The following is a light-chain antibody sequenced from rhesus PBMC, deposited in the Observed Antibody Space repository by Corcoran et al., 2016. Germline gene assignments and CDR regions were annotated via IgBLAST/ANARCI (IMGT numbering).Light chain of an antibody. CDR1: QSLLHSNGNTY. CDR2: RVS. J-gene: IGKJ3*01. Sequence: DIVMTQTPLSLPVTPGEPASISCRSSQSLLHSNGNTYLYWYLQKPGQPPRLLISRVSNQFSGVPDRFSGNGSGTDFTLKISRVEAEDFGVYYCMQALQTPFTFGPGTKLDIK. CDR3: MQALQTPFT. V-gene: IGKV2-73*01.